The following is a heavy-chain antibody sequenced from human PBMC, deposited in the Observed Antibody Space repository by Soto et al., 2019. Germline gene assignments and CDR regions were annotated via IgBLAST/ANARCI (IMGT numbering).Heavy chain of an antibody. CDR1: GGSISSGGYY. Sequence: PSETLSLTCTVSGGSISSGGYYWSWIRQHPGKGLEWIGYIYYSGSTYYNPSLKSRVTISVDTSKNQFSLRLSSVTAADTAVYYCARRITIFGVVTTNWFDPWGQGTLVTVSS. CDR2: IYYSGST. V-gene: IGHV4-31*03. D-gene: IGHD3-3*01. CDR3: ARRITIFGVVTTNWFDP. J-gene: IGHJ5*02.